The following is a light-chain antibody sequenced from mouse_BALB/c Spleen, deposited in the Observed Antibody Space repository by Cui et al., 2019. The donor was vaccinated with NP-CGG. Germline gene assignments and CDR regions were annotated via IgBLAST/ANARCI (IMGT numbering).Light chain of an antibody. CDR1: TGAVTTNNY. CDR2: GTN. V-gene: IGLV1*01. CDR3: ALWYSNHWV. J-gene: IGLJ1*01. Sequence: VVVPEESATTTSPGETVTLTCRSSTGAVTTNNYANWVQEKPDHLFTGLIGGTNNRAPGVPARFSGSLIGDKAALTITGAQTEDEAIYFCALWYSNHWVFGGGTKLTVL.